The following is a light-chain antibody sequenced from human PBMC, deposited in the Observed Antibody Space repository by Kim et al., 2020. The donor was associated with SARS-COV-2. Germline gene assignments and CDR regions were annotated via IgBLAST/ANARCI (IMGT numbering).Light chain of an antibody. Sequence: QSAPTQPASVSGSPGQSITISCTGTSSDVGGYNYVSWYQQHPGKAPKLMIYDVSKRPSGVSNRFSGSKSGNTASLTISGLQAEDEADYYCSSYTSSSTSWVFGGGTQLTVL. CDR1: SSDVGGYNY. V-gene: IGLV2-14*01. CDR3: SSYTSSSTSWV. CDR2: DVS. J-gene: IGLJ3*02.